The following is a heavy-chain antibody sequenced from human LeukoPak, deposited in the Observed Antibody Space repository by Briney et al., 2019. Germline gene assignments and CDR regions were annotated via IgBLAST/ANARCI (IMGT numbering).Heavy chain of an antibody. Sequence: GGSLRLSCEASGFIFNNHWMHWVRQAPGKGLVWVSRISGDGTSTSYADSVKGRFTISRDDAKNTLYLQMNSLRAEDTAVYYCARRVRSSGWYIFDYWGQGTPVTVSA. CDR3: ARRVRSSGWYIFDY. D-gene: IGHD6-19*01. CDR1: GFIFNNHW. CDR2: ISGDGTST. V-gene: IGHV3-74*01. J-gene: IGHJ4*02.